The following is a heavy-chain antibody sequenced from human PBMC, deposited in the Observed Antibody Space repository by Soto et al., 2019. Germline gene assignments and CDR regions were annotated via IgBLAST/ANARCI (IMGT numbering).Heavy chain of an antibody. CDR3: AKMTSDSYGRNYGMDV. J-gene: IGHJ6*02. Sequence: GGSLRLSCAGSGFSFSSYAMSWVHQGPEKGLEWVSALSDSGVSPYYAASVKGRFTISRDNSKNMLYLQMDSLRVEDTALYYCAKMTSDSYGRNYGMDVWGQGTTVTVSS. CDR2: LSDSGVSP. V-gene: IGHV3-23*01. CDR1: GFSFSSYA. D-gene: IGHD5-18*01.